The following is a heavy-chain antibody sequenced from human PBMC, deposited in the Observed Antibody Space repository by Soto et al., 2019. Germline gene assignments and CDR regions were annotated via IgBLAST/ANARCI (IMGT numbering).Heavy chain of an antibody. CDR2: IYYSGST. V-gene: IGHV4-59*02. CDR3: ARGAPVVNDY. D-gene: IGHD3-22*01. CDR1: GGSVSSYC. J-gene: IGHJ4*02. Sequence: SETLSLTCTVSGGSVSSYCWSWIRQPPGKGLEWIGYIYYSGSTNYNPSLKSRVTISVDTSKNQFSLKLSSVTAADTAVYYCARGAPVVNDYWGQGTLVTVSS.